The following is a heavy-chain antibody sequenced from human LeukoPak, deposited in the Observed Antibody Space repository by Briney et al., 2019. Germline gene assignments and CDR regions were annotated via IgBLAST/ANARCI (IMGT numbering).Heavy chain of an antibody. CDR1: GGSISNRDWY. D-gene: IGHD6-13*01. Sequence: SETLSLTCTVSGGSISNRDWYWGWIRQPPGKGLEWIGSIFNSGSFNSGATYSNPSLRSRMTISMDTATNQFSLRLSSVAAADTAVYFCARSPGFGSSWYDYWGQGTLVTVSS. CDR2: IFNSGSFNSGAT. CDR3: ARSPGFGSSWYDY. J-gene: IGHJ4*02. V-gene: IGHV4-39*07.